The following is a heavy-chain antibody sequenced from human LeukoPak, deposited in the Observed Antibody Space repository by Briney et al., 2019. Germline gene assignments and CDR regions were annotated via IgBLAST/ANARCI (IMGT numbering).Heavy chain of an antibody. D-gene: IGHD1-26*01. Sequence: GASVKVSCKASGYAFTSYYMHWVRQAPGQGLEWMGIINPSGGSTSYAQKFQGRVTMTRDTSTSTVYMELSSLRSEDTAVYYCASLGASLAIVGATDAFDIWGQGTMVTVSS. J-gene: IGHJ3*02. CDR3: ASLGASLAIVGATDAFDI. V-gene: IGHV1-46*01. CDR1: GYAFTSYY. CDR2: INPSGGST.